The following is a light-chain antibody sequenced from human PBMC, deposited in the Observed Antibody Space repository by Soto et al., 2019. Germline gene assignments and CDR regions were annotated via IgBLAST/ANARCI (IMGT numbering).Light chain of an antibody. CDR3: QQSYNTPIT. CDR1: QTISNY. V-gene: IGKV1-39*01. J-gene: IGKJ5*01. Sequence: DIQIAHSPSSRSASLGDRVTITFRASQTISNYLNWYQQKSGRAPELLVYAASNLQSGVPSRFTGSGSGTHFTLTISGLEPADFATYFCQQSYNTPITCGHGQRRAIK. CDR2: AAS.